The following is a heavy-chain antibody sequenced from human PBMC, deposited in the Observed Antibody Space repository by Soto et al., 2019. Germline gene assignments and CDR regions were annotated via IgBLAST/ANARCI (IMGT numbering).Heavy chain of an antibody. D-gene: IGHD3-22*01. CDR1: GFTFSSYG. J-gene: IGHJ4*02. V-gene: IGHV3-30*18. CDR2: ISYDGSNK. Sequence: GGSLRLSCAASGFTFSSYGMHWVRQAPGKGLEWVAVISYDGSNKYYADSVKGRFTISRDNSKNTLYLQMNSLRAEDTAVYYCAKDGGYYYDSSGYYPMIWGQGTLVTVSS. CDR3: AKDGGYYYDSSGYYPMI.